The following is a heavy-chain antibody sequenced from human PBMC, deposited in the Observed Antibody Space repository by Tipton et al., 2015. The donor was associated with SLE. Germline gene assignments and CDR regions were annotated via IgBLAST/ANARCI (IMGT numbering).Heavy chain of an antibody. CDR3: AGLYGDYDSDY. D-gene: IGHD4-17*01. J-gene: IGHJ4*02. CDR2: IYHSGST. CDR1: GYSISSGYY. Sequence: GLVKPSETLSLTCTVSGYSISSGYYWGWIRQPPGKGLEGIGSIYHSGSTYYNPSFTGRVSISVDTSKNQFSLNLSSLTAADTAVYYCAGLYGDYDSDYWGQGTLVTVSS. V-gene: IGHV4-38-2*02.